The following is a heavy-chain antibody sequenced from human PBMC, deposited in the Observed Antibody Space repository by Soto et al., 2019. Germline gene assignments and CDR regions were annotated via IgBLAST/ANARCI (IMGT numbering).Heavy chain of an antibody. CDR1: GGTFSSYA. CDR2: IIPIFGTA. V-gene: IGHV1-69*01. Sequence: QVQLVQSGAEVKKPGSSVKVSCKASGGTFSSYAISWVRQAPGQGLEWMGGIIPIFGTANFAQKFQGRVTITADDCTSTAYMELGSVRSEDTAVYYCARDLYSSSSSYYYGMDVWGQGTTVTVSS. CDR3: ARDLYSSSSSYYYGMDV. J-gene: IGHJ6*02. D-gene: IGHD6-6*01.